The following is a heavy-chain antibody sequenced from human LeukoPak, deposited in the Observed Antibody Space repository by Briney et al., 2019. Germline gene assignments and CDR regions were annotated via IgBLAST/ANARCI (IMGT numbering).Heavy chain of an antibody. CDR2: TRNKANSYTT. V-gene: IGHV3-72*01. Sequence: GGSLRLSCAASGFTFSDHYMDWVRQAPGKGLEWAGRTRNKANSYTTEYAASVKGRFTISRDDSKNSLYLQMNSLKTEDTAVYYCARVAVGGGWSFDYWGQGTLVTVSS. CDR1: GFTFSDHY. J-gene: IGHJ4*02. CDR3: ARVAVGGGWSFDY. D-gene: IGHD6-19*01.